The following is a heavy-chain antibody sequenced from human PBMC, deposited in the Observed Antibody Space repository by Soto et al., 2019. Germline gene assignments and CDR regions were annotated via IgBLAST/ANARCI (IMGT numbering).Heavy chain of an antibody. CDR1: GYAISSGFY. CDR2: IYHTGTT. CDR3: ARVRTVGMSGSPGDS. Sequence: PSETLSLTCDVSGYAISSGFYWAWIRQPPGKRLEWIGNIYHTGTTYYNPSLKSRVTMSADTSKNQFSLRLSSVTAADTAVFYCARVRTVGMSGSPGDSWGQGTLVTVSS. V-gene: IGHV4-38-2*01. D-gene: IGHD3-10*01. J-gene: IGHJ4*02.